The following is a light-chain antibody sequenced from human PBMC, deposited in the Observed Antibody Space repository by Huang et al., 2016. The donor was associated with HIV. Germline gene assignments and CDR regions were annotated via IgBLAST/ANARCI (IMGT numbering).Light chain of an antibody. Sequence: DIQMTQSPSSLSASVGDRVTITCRASQSVSTYLNWYRQQPGKAPELLIHAVTKLQSGVPSRFSGSGSGTDFTLTITNLQAEDIAVYFCQQSYGTPWT. CDR1: QSVSTY. CDR2: AVT. J-gene: IGKJ1*01. V-gene: IGKV1-39*01. CDR3: QQSYGTPWT.